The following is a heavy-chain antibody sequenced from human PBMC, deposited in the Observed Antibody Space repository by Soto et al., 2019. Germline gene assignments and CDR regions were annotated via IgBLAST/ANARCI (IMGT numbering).Heavy chain of an antibody. CDR1: GGSFSGYY. J-gene: IGHJ4*02. CDR2: INHSGST. Sequence: QVQLQQWGAGLLKPSETRSLTCAVYGGSFSGYYWSWIRQPPGKGLEWIGGINHSGSTNYNPSLKSRVTISVDTSKNQCSLKQSSVTAADTAVYYCASVRIAVAGNYSDYWGQGTLVTVSS. D-gene: IGHD6-19*01. V-gene: IGHV4-34*01. CDR3: ASVRIAVAGNYSDY.